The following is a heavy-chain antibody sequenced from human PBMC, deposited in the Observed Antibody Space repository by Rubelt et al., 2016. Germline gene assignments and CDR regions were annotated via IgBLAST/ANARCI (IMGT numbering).Heavy chain of an antibody. J-gene: IGHJ4*02. CDR3: ARDRGGYYFDY. Sequence: QVQLVQSGAEVKKPGASVKVSCKASGYTFTGYYMHWVRQAPGQGIEWMGWINPNSGGTNYARRFQGRVTLTRDPSISTAYMELSRLRSDDTAVYYCARDRGGYYFDYWGQGTLVTVSS. D-gene: IGHD2-15*01. V-gene: IGHV1-2*07. CDR2: INPNSGGT. CDR1: GYTFTGYY.